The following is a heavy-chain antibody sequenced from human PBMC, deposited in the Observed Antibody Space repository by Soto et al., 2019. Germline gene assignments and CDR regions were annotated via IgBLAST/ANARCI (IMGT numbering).Heavy chain of an antibody. D-gene: IGHD2-8*01. Sequence: QVQLLESGPGLVKPSETLSLTCTVSGDSIGTTHSYWAWIRQSPGKGLEWIGNIHYSGSTYYMPSLRRRVTLAADTAKNQSSLRLTSVTAEDTAGYYCARHEGNGNVWPLDYWGQGILGTVSS. CDR3: ARHEGNGNVWPLDY. CDR2: IHYSGST. CDR1: GDSIGTTHSY. J-gene: IGHJ4*02. V-gene: IGHV4-39*01.